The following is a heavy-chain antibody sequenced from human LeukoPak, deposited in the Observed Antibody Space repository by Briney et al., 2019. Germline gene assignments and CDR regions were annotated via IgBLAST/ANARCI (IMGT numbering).Heavy chain of an antibody. CDR3: ARGLLSGGNWFDP. V-gene: IGHV4-38-2*02. CDR1: GYSISSGYY. D-gene: IGHD2-21*02. J-gene: IGHJ5*02. Sequence: PSETLSLTCTVSGYSISSGYYWGWIRQPPGEGLEWIGSIYHSGSTYYNPSLKSRVTISVDTSKNQFSLKLSSVTAADTAVYYCARGLLSGGNWFDPWGQGTLVTVSS. CDR2: IYHSGST.